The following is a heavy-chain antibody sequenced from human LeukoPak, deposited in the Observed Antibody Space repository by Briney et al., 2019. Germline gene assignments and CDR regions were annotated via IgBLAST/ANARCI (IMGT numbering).Heavy chain of an antibody. CDR2: ISYDGSNK. CDR1: GFTFSSYA. D-gene: IGHD5-12*01. J-gene: IGHJ4*02. V-gene: IGHV3-30*04. Sequence: GGSLRLSCAASGFTFSSYAMHWVRQAPGKGLEWVAVISYDGSNKCYADSVKGRFTISRDNSKNTLYLQMNSLRAEDTAVYYCARDSGYDRYYFDYWGQGTLVTVSS. CDR3: ARDSGYDRYYFDY.